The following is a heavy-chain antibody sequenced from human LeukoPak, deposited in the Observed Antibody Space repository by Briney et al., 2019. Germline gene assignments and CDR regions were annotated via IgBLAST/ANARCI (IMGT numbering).Heavy chain of an antibody. CDR3: AKDRHNQLLDY. CDR1: GFTFDDYG. J-gene: IGHJ4*02. D-gene: IGHD2-2*01. Sequence: GGSLRLSCAASGFTFDDYGMSWVRQAPGKGLEWVSGINWNGGSTGYADSVKGRFTISRDNSKNTLYLQMNSLRAEDTAVYYCAKDRHNQLLDYWGQGTLVTVS. V-gene: IGHV3-20*04. CDR2: INWNGGST.